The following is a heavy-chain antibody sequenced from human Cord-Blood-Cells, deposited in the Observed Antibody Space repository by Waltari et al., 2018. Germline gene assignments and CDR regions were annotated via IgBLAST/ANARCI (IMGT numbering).Heavy chain of an antibody. D-gene: IGHD3-10*01. J-gene: IGHJ5*02. Sequence: QLQLQESGPGLVKPSESLSLTCTVSGGSISSSSYYWGWIRQPPGKGLEWIGSIYYSGSTYYNPSLKSRVTISVDTSKNQFSLKLSSVTAADTAVYYCARHEGMWFDPWGQGTLVTVSS. CDR3: ARHEGMWFDP. CDR2: IYYSGST. CDR1: GGSISSSSYY. V-gene: IGHV4-39*01.